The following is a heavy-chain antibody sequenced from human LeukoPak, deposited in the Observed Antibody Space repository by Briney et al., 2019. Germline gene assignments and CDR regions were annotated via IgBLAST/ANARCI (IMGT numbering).Heavy chain of an antibody. Sequence: ASVKVSCKASGYTFTSYYMHWVRQAPGQGLEWMGIINPSGGSTSYAQKFQGRVTMTRDTSTSTVYMELSSLRSEDTAVYYCARDYSQTPKGYCSSTSCYHGDPWFDPWGQGTLVTVSS. CDR1: GYTFTSYY. CDR3: ARDYSQTPKGYCSSTSCYHGDPWFDP. D-gene: IGHD2-2*01. CDR2: INPSGGST. V-gene: IGHV1-46*01. J-gene: IGHJ5*02.